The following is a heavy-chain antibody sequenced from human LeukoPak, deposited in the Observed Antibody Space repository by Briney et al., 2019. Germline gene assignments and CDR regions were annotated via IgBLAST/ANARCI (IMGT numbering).Heavy chain of an antibody. V-gene: IGHV3-21*01. Sequence: GGSLRLSCAAYRFTFSSYSMNWVRQAPGKGLEWVSSISSSSRYIYYADSVKGRFTISRDNSKNTLYLQMNSLRVEDTAVYYCAKDSRRWKTYYYDSTGLYYFAYWGQGTLVTVSS. CDR3: AKDSRRWKTYYYDSTGLYYFAY. CDR1: RFTFSSYS. CDR2: ISSSSRYI. J-gene: IGHJ4*02. D-gene: IGHD3-22*01.